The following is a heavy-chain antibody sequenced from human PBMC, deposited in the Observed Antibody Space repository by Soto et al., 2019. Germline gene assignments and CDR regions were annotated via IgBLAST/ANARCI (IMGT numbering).Heavy chain of an antibody. CDR2: IRSKAYGGTT. J-gene: IGHJ4*02. D-gene: IGHD3-3*01. CDR3: TRAAPYYDFWSGYLYYFDY. CDR1: GFTSGDYA. Sequence: PGGCLRLSGTASGFTSGDYAMSWVRQAPGKGLEWVGFIRSKAYGGTTEYAASVKGRFTISRDDSKSIAYLQMNSLKTEDTAVYYCTRAAPYYDFWSGYLYYFDYWGQGTLVTV. V-gene: IGHV3-49*04.